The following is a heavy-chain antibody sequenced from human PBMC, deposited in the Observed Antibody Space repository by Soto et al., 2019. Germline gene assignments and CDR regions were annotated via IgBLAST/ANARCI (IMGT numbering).Heavy chain of an antibody. Sequence: EVQLVESGGGLVQPGGSLRLSCAASGFTFSSYSMNWVRQAPGKGLEWVSYISSSSSTIYYADSVKGRFTISRDNGKNGLSLQMNSLRAEDTAVYYCARRKYLPFYYYYMYVWGKGTTVTVCS. V-gene: IGHV3-48*01. CDR3: ARRKYLPFYYYYMYV. CDR1: GFTFSSYS. CDR2: ISSSSSTI. J-gene: IGHJ6*03.